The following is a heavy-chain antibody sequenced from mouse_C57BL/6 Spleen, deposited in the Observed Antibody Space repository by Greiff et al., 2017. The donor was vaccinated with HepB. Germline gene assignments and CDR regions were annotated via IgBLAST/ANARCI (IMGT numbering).Heavy chain of an antibody. CDR2: IDPSDSYT. J-gene: IGHJ1*03. Sequence: QVQLQQPGAELVKPGASVKLSCKASGYTFTSYWMQWVKQRPGQGLEWIGEIDPSDSYTNYNQKFKGKATLTVDTSSSTAYMQLSSLKSEDSAVYYCASRDYYGSSYVGYFDVWGTGTTVTVSS. V-gene: IGHV1-50*01. CDR3: ASRDYYGSSYVGYFDV. D-gene: IGHD1-1*01. CDR1: GYTFTSYW.